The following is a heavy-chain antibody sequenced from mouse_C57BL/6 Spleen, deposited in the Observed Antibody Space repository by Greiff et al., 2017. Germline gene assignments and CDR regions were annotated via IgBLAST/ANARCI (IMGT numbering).Heavy chain of an antibody. CDR3: ARYSYGSSSFAY. CDR1: GFTFTDYY. CDR2: IRNKANGYTT. D-gene: IGHD1-1*01. J-gene: IGHJ3*01. V-gene: IGHV7-3*01. Sequence: EVKLMESGGGLVQPGGSLSLSCAASGFTFTDYYMSWVRQPPGKALAWLGFIRNKANGYTTEYSASVKGRFTISRDNSQSILYLQMNALRAEDSATYYCARYSYGSSSFAYWGQGTLVTVSA.